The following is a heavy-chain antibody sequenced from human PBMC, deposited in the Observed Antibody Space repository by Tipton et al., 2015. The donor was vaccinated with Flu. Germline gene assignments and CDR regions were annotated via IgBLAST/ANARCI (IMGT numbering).Heavy chain of an antibody. CDR1: NGSISSADYY. Sequence: TLSLTCTVSNGSISSADYYWTWIRQPPGKGLEWIGYIYYSGITYYNPSLKSRVTISVARSKNQFSLRLTSVTAADTAVYYCARRDYSNYVSEPKNWFDPWGQGTLVTVSS. CDR2: IYYSGIT. V-gene: IGHV4-30-4*01. D-gene: IGHD4-11*01. CDR3: ARRDYSNYVSEPKNWFDP. J-gene: IGHJ5*02.